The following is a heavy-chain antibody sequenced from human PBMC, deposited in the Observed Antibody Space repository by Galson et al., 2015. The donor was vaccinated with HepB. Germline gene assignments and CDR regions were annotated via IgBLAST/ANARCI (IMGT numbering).Heavy chain of an antibody. J-gene: IGHJ4*02. Sequence: SLRLSCAASGFTFSSYGMHWVRQAPGKGLEWVAVISYDGSNKYYADSVKGRFTISRDNSKNTLYLQMNSLRAEDTAVYYCASRWQWLFDYWGQGTLVTVSS. CDR1: GFTFSSYG. CDR3: ASRWQWLFDY. D-gene: IGHD6-19*01. CDR2: ISYDGSNK. V-gene: IGHV3-30*03.